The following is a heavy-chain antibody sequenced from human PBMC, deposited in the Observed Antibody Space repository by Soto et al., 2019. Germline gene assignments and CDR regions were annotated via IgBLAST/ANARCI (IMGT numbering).Heavy chain of an antibody. D-gene: IGHD2-21*02. CDR3: AREIVTAGGNNYFDP. V-gene: IGHV4-4*02. CDR2: VYHTGDT. CDR1: GFTVASNPW. J-gene: IGHJ5*02. Sequence: SETLSLTWGVSGFTVASNPWWSLVRPSPGRGLEWIGNVYHTGDTNFNPSLQSRVTFSVDKSNNQFSLRLTSVTAADTAVYFCAREIVTAGGNNYFDPWGPGNLVNVSA.